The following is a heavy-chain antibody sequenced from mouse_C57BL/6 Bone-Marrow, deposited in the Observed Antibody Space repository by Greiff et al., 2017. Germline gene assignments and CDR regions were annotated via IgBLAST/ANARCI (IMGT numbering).Heavy chain of an antibody. CDR2: IHPNSGST. CDR3: AREVDWDDGVDY. CDR1: GYTFTSYW. V-gene: IGHV1-64*01. J-gene: IGHJ2*01. Sequence: QVQLQQPGAELVKPGASVKLSCKASGYTFTSYWMHWVKQRPGQGLEWIGMIHPNSGSTNYNEKFKSKATLTVDKSSSTAYMQLSSLTSEDSAVYCCAREVDWDDGVDYWGQGTTLTVSS. D-gene: IGHD4-1*01.